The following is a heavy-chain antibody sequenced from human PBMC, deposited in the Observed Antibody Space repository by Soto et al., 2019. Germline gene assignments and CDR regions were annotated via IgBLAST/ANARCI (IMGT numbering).Heavy chain of an antibody. J-gene: IGHJ3*02. CDR2: MSHSGGT. Sequence: SETLSLTCAVYGWSVSSGSYYWSWIRQPPGKGLEWIGEMSHSGGTHFNPSLKSRVTISVDTSKNQFSLKMSFVTAADTALYYCARVERGTATTVVDAFDIWGPGTMVTVSS. CDR3: ARVERGTATTVVDAFDI. CDR1: GWSVSSGSYY. D-gene: IGHD1-1*01. V-gene: IGHV4-61*01.